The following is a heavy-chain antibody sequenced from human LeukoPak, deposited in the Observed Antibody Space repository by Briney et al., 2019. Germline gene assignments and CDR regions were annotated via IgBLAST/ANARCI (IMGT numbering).Heavy chain of an antibody. V-gene: IGHV4-4*07. CDR3: VRDHSSSYHYFDS. D-gene: IGHD6-13*01. CDR1: GGSISSYY. Sequence: PSETLSLTCTVSGGSISSYYWSWIRQPAGKGLEWIGRIYSTGSTNYNPSLKSRVTMSVDTSKNQFSLRLRSVTAADTAVYYCVRDHSSSYHYFDSWGQGTLVTVSS. CDR2: IYSTGST. J-gene: IGHJ4*02.